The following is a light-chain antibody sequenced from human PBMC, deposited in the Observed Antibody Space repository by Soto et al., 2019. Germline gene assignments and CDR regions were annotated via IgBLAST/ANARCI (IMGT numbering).Light chain of an antibody. Sequence: DIHNTQAASILTASVGDRVTITCRAGQSISSCWAWHQQNLGRAPKLLIYDACSLESGVPSRFSGTGSGTEYTLTISSLQPDDFATYYRPQYNSYSFGQGTKVDIK. CDR3: PQYNSYS. V-gene: IGKV1-5*01. CDR1: QSISSC. CDR2: DAC. J-gene: IGKJ1*01.